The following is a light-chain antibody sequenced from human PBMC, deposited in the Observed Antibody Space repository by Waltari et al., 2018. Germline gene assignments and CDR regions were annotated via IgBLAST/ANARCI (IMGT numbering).Light chain of an antibody. CDR3: QQYYSTPT. V-gene: IGKV1-NL1*01. CDR1: QGISNS. CDR2: AAS. Sequence: DIQMTQSPSSLSASVGDIVTITCRASQGISNSLAWYQQKPGKAPKLLLYAASRLESGVPSRFSGSGSGTDYTLTISSLQPEDFATYYCQQYYSTPTFGQGTKLEI. J-gene: IGKJ2*01.